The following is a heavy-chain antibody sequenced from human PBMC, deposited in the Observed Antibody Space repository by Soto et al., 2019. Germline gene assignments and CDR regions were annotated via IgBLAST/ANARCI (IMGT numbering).Heavy chain of an antibody. CDR2: ISYDGSNK. D-gene: IGHD6-13*01. CDR3: ARGGIAAAGMGGYYFDS. CDR1: GFTFSSYA. Sequence: QVQLVESGGGVVQPGRSLRLSCAASGFTFSSYAMHWVRQAPGKGLEWVAVISYDGSNKYYADSVKGRFTISRDNSKNTLYLQMNSLRAEDTAVYYCARGGIAAAGMGGYYFDSWGQGTLVTVSS. J-gene: IGHJ4*02. V-gene: IGHV3-30-3*01.